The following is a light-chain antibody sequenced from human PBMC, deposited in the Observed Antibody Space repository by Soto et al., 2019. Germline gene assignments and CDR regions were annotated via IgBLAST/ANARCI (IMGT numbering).Light chain of an antibody. CDR1: QSVSSSY. J-gene: IGKJ1*01. Sequence: EIVLTQSPGTLSLSPGERATLSCRASQSVSSSYLAWYQQKPGQAPRLLIYGASSRATGIPDRFSGSGSGTDFTLTISRPEPEDFAVYYCQQYGSSPWTFGQGTKV. CDR2: GAS. V-gene: IGKV3-20*01. CDR3: QQYGSSPWT.